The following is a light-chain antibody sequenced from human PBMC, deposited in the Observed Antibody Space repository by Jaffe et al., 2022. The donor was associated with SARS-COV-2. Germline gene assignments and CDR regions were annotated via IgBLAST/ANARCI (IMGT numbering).Light chain of an antibody. CDR1: QGIGNF. CDR2: AAS. CDR3: QQGNSIPPEFT. V-gene: IGKV1D-12*01. Sequence: DIQMTQSPSSVSASVGDRVTITCRASQGIGNFLAWYQQKPGKAPKVLIYAASRLQSGVPSRFSGGGSGTDFTLTISSLQPEDFATYYCQQGNSIPPEFTFGPGTKVDIK. J-gene: IGKJ3*01.